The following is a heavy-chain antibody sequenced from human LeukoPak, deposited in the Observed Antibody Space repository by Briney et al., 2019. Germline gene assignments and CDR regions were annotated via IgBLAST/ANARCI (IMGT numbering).Heavy chain of an antibody. V-gene: IGHV1-2*06. CDR3: ARDSRIAVAAYYFAY. D-gene: IGHD6-19*01. CDR2: INPSSGDT. J-gene: IGHJ4*02. CDR1: GYTFTNYH. Sequence: ASVKVSCKASGYTFTNYHMYWVRQAPGQGLEWMGRINPSSGDTNYAQKFQGRVTMTRDTSISTAYMEVSRLRSDDTAVYYCARDSRIAVAAYYFAYWGQGTLVTVSS.